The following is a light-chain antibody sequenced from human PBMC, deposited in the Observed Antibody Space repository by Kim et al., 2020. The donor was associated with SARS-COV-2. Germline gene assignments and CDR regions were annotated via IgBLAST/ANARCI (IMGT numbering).Light chain of an antibody. CDR3: SSYTSSSTPWV. CDR2: DVS. J-gene: IGLJ1*01. CDR1: SSDVAGYNY. Sequence: QSALTQPASVSGSPGQSITISCTGTSSDVAGYNYVSWYQQHPGKAPKLMIYDVSKRPSGVSNRFPGSKSGNTDSLTISWLQAEDEADYYCSSYTSSSTPWVFGTGTKVTVL. V-gene: IGLV2-14*01.